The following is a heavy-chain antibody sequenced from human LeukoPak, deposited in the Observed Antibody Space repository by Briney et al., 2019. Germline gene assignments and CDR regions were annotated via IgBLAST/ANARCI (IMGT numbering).Heavy chain of an antibody. V-gene: IGHV3-9*01. CDR1: GFTFDDYA. CDR3: AKDSTDWYFDL. CDR2: ISWNSGSI. Sequence: GGSLRLSCAASGFTFDDYAMHWVRHAPGKGLEWVSGISWNSGSIGYADSVKGRFTISRDNAKNSLYLQMISLRAEDTAFYYCAKDSTDWYFDLWGRGTLVTVSS. D-gene: IGHD4-17*01. J-gene: IGHJ2*01.